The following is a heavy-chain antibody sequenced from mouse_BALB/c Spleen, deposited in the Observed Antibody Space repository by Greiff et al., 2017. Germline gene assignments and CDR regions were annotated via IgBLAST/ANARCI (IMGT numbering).Heavy chain of an antibody. CDR2: ISSGSSTI. CDR3: ARGGNYGGVYWYFDV. V-gene: IGHV5-17*02. J-gene: IGHJ1*01. Sequence: DVMLVESGGGLVQPGGSRKLSCAASGFTFSSFGMHWVRQAPEKGLEWFAYISSGSSTIYYADTVKGRFTIPRDNPKNTLFLQMTSLRSEDTAMYYCARGGNYGGVYWYFDVWGAGTTVTVSS. D-gene: IGHD2-1*01. CDR1: GFTFSSFG.